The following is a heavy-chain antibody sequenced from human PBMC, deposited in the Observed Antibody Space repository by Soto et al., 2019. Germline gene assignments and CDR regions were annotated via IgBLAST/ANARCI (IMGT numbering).Heavy chain of an antibody. V-gene: IGHV3-66*01. CDR3: ARGEGSGSNALGH. CDR1: GVTVRNKY. Sequence: EVLLEESGGGFVQPGGSLRLSCAASGVTVRNKYMTGVRQAPGKGLGWVAAIQDGGSISYADSVSDRFTISRDNSKNTVFLEMNNLRREDTAVYFCARGEGSGSNALGHWGQGTLVTVSS. CDR2: IQDGGSI. J-gene: IGHJ4*02. D-gene: IGHD3-16*01.